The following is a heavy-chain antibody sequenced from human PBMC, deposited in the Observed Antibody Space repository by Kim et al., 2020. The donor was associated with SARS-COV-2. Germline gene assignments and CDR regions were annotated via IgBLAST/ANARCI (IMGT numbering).Heavy chain of an antibody. Sequence: GGSLRLSCATSGFTFSAYDMNWVRQAPGKGLEWLSFITKSSITIYYADSVEGRFTIFRDNAKNSLFLQMNSLRDDDTALFYCARDRMGGAFDMWGQGTLV. CDR1: GFTFSAYD. D-gene: IGHD3-16*01. J-gene: IGHJ3*02. CDR2: ITKSSITI. CDR3: ARDRMGGAFDM. V-gene: IGHV3-48*02.